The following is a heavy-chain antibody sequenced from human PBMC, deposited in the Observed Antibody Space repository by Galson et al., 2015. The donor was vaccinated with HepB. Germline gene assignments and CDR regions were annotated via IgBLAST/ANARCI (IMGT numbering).Heavy chain of an antibody. CDR3: ARDSGYSYGYQFHFDY. CDR1: GFTFSSYS. D-gene: IGHD5-18*01. V-gene: IGHV3-48*01. CDR2: ISSSSSTI. Sequence: SLRLSCAASGFTFSSYSMNWVRQAPGKGLEWVSYISSSSSTIYYADSVKGRFTISRDNAKNSLYLQMNSLRAEDTAVYYCARDSGYSYGYQFHFDYWGQGTLVTVSS. J-gene: IGHJ4*02.